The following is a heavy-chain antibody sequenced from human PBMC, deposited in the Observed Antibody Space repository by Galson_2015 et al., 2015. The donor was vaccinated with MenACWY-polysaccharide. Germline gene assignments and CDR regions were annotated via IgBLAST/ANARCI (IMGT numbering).Heavy chain of an antibody. CDR3: TKAGAKYCSGSSCYFNWFDP. CDR1: GFSFSTYW. D-gene: IGHD2-15*01. V-gene: IGHV3-74*01. CDR2: INADGSAT. J-gene: IGHJ5*02. Sequence: LRLSCAASGFSFSTYWMHWVRHAPGKGLVWVSRINADGSATGYADSVRGRFTISRDNAKNTLFLEMNSLRAEDTAVYYCTKAGAKYCSGSSCYFNWFDPWGQGTLVTVSS.